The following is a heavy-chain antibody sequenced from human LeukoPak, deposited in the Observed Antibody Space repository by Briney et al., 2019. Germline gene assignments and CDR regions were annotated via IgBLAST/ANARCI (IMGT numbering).Heavy chain of an antibody. J-gene: IGHJ4*02. V-gene: IGHV3-66*03. CDR2: IQTNENT. Sequence: GGSLRLSCAASGFTVSSSYMSWVRQVPGKGLEWVSLIQTNENTYYADSVKGRFTISRDNSKNTLYLQMNSLRAEDTAVYYCARAPYSGSYYFDYWGQGTLVTVSS. CDR3: ARAPYSGSYYFDY. CDR1: GFTVSSSY. D-gene: IGHD1-26*01.